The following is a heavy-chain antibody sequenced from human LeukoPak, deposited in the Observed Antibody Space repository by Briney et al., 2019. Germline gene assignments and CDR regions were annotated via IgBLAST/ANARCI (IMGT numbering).Heavy chain of an antibody. V-gene: IGHV3-21*01. J-gene: IGHJ5*01. CDR2: ITTTSDYI. Sequence: KPGGSLTLSCAASGFSFSSYPMTWVRQAPGKGLQWVSSITTTSDYIYYSDSVKGRFTISRDNAKNSLYLQMNSLRAEDTAVYYCAKAVEYGHYAPMGAWGQGTLVTVSS. D-gene: IGHD4-17*01. CDR1: GFSFSSYP. CDR3: AKAVEYGHYAPMGA.